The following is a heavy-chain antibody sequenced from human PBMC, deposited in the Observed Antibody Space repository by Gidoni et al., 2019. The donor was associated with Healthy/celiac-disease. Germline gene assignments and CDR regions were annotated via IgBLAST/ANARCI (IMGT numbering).Heavy chain of an antibody. CDR2: ISSSSSTI. J-gene: IGHJ4*02. V-gene: IGHV3-48*01. D-gene: IGHD4-17*01. CDR1: GVTIRSYS. CDR3: ARDRVTTVVTRGFDY. Sequence: EVQLVESGGGLVQPGGSLRLCCAASGVTIRSYSMNWVRQAPGKGREWVSYISSSSSTIDYADSVQGRFTISRDNAKNSLYLQMNSLRSEDTAVYYCARDRVTTVVTRGFDYWGQGTLVTVSS.